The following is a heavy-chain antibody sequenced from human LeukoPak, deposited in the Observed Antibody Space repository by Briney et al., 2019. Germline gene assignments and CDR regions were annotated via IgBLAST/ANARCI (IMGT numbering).Heavy chain of an antibody. CDR2: IKQDGSEK. CDR3: ARECSGGSCYSDAFDI. D-gene: IGHD2-15*01. J-gene: IGHJ3*02. Sequence: GGSLRLSCAASGFTFSSYWMSWVRQAPGKGLEWVANIKQDGSEKYYVDSVKGRFTISRDNAKNSLYLQMNSLRAEDTAVYYCARECSGGSCYSDAFDIWGQGTMVTVSS. V-gene: IGHV3-7*01. CDR1: GFTFSSYW.